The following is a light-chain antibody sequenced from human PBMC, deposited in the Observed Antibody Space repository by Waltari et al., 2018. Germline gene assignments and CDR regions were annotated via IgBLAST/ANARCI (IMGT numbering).Light chain of an antibody. V-gene: IGKV3-11*01. CDR2: DTS. CDR3: LQRSLWPWT. J-gene: IGKJ1*01. Sequence: IVLTQSPDTLSLSPGERATLSCRASQGVSGYLDWYQPKSGQAPRLLIYDTSKRVTGIPARFSGSGSGTDSTLTISSLEPEDFAIYYCLQRSLWPWTFGQGTKVEI. CDR1: QGVSGY.